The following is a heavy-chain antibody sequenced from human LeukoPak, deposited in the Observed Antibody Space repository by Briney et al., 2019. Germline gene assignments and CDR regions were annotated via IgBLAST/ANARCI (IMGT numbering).Heavy chain of an antibody. CDR3: ARVSGIVVVPAAIDYYYGMDV. Sequence: ASVKVPCKASGYTFTSYYMHWVRQAPGQGLEWMGIINPSGGSTSYAQKFQGRVTMPRDTSTSTVYMELRSLRSEDTAVYYCARVSGIVVVPAAIDYYYGMDVWGQGTTVTVSS. CDR1: GYTFTSYY. J-gene: IGHJ6*02. CDR2: INPSGGST. V-gene: IGHV1-46*01. D-gene: IGHD2-2*01.